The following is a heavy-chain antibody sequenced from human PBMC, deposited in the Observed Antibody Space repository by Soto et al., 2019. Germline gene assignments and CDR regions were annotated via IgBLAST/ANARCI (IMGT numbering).Heavy chain of an antibody. V-gene: IGHV3-23*01. CDR2: ISGSGGST. J-gene: IGHJ5*02. D-gene: IGHD6-13*01. Sequence: GGSLRLSCAASGFTFSSYAMSWVRQAPGKGLEWVSAISGSGGSTYYADSVKGRFTISRDNSKNTLYLQMNSLRAEDTAVYYCAKDSYSSSWYNWFDPWGQGTLVTVSS. CDR1: GFTFSSYA. CDR3: AKDSYSSSWYNWFDP.